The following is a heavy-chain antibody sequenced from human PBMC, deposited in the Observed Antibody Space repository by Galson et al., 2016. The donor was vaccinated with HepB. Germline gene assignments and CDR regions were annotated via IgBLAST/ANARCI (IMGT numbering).Heavy chain of an antibody. CDR1: GFTFSSYS. V-gene: IGHV3-48*02. CDR2: INPSSSST. D-gene: IGHD3-22*01. J-gene: IGHJ1*01. Sequence: SLRLSCAASGFTFSSYSMNWVRQAPGKGLEWVSYINPSSSSTHYADSVKGRFITSRDNAKNSLYLQMDSLRDEDTAVYYCARPLYYYSSGYHQYFQYWGQGTLVTASS. CDR3: ARPLYYYSSGYHQYFQY.